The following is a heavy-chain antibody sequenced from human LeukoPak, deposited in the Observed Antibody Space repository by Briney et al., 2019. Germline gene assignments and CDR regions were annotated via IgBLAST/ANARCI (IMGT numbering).Heavy chain of an antibody. CDR2: INHSGST. Sequence: SETLSLTCAVYGGSFSGYYWSWIRQPPGKGLEWIGEINHSGSTNYNPSLKSRVTISVDTSKNQFSLKLSSVTAADTAVYYCAKRDPMDTVMVRRAFDIWGQGTMVTVSS. CDR3: AKRDPMDTVMVRRAFDI. CDR1: GGSFSGYY. D-gene: IGHD5-18*01. V-gene: IGHV4-34*01. J-gene: IGHJ3*02.